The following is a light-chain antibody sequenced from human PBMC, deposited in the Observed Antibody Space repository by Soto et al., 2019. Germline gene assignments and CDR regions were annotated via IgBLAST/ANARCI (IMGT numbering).Light chain of an antibody. Sequence: EIEMTQSPATLSVSPGERVTLSCRASQSVSSSLAWYQQKPGQAPRLLIYGASTKATGIPARFSGSGSGTEFTLTISSLQSEDFAVYYCQQYNNWPPFTFGPGTKVDIK. CDR2: GAS. CDR3: QQYNNWPPFT. V-gene: IGKV3-15*01. CDR1: QSVSSS. J-gene: IGKJ3*01.